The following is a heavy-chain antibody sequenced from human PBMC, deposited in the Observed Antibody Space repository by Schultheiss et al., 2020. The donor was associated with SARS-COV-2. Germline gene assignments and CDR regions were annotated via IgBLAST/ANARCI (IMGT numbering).Heavy chain of an antibody. V-gene: IGHV4-61*08. D-gene: IGHD6-19*01. J-gene: IGHJ5*02. Sequence: SETLSLTCTVSGGSISSGGYYWSWIRQAPGKGLEWIGYIYYSGSTYYNPSLKSRVTISVDTSKNQFSLKLSSVTAADTAVYYCARLYSSGWYAGSWFDPWGQGTLVTVSS. CDR2: IYYSGST. CDR1: GGSISSGGYY. CDR3: ARLYSSGWYAGSWFDP.